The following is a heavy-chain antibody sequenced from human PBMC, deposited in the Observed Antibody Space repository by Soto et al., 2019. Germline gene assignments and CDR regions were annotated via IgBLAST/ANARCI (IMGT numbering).Heavy chain of an antibody. V-gene: IGHV1-69*01. CDR1: GCTFSSYS. J-gene: IGHJ4*02. D-gene: IGHD1-26*01. CDR2: IIPSFVPA. Sequence: QVQLVQSGAEVKKPGSSVKVSCKASGCTFSSYSINWVRQAPGQGLEWMGEIIPSFVPANYAQKFQGRATITADESTGTAYMARSSLRSEDTAVYYCARDGGRHSGGIAYWGQGPLVTVSS. CDR3: ARDGGRHSGGIAY.